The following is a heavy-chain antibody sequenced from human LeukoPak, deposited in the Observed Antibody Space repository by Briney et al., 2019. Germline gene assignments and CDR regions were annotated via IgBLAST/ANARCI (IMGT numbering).Heavy chain of an antibody. CDR2: IYPGDSDT. Sequence: GESLKISCKGSGYSFTSYWIGCVRQMPGKGLEWMGIIYPGDSDTRYSPSFQGQVTISADKSISTAYLQWSSLKASDTAMYYCARSPRAAADPFDIWGQGTMVTVSS. CDR3: ARSPRAAADPFDI. V-gene: IGHV5-51*01. D-gene: IGHD6-13*01. CDR1: GYSFTSYW. J-gene: IGHJ3*02.